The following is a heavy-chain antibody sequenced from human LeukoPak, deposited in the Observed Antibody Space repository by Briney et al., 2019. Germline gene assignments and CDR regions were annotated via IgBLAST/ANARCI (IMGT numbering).Heavy chain of an antibody. D-gene: IGHD6-19*01. CDR3: ARTWGGRYVAGY. CDR1: GYTFTGNY. J-gene: IGHJ4*02. CDR2: INPNNGDT. Sequence: ASVKVSCKASGYTFTGNYMHWVRQVPGQGLQWMGWINPNNGDTNYAQNFQGRVAMTRDTSISTAYMELSRLRSDDTAVYYCARTWGGRYVAGYWGQGTLVTVSS. V-gene: IGHV1-2*02.